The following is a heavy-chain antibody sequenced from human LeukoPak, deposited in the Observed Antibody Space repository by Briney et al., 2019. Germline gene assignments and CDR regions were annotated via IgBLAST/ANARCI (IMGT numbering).Heavy chain of an antibody. V-gene: IGHV1-69*06. CDR2: IIPIFGTA. Sequence: ASVKVSCKASGGTFSSYAISWVRQAPGQGLEWMGGIIPIFGTANYAQKFQGRMTMTRDISIGTAYMELSTLTSDDSALYYCARGFDFYSSGSFVFDIWGRGTLVTVSS. CDR3: ARGFDFYSSGSFVFDI. J-gene: IGHJ2*01. D-gene: IGHD3-10*01. CDR1: GGTFSSYA.